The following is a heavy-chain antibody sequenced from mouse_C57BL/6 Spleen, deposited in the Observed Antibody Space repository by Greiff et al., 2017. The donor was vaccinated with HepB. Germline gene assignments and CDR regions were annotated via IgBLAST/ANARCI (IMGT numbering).Heavy chain of an antibody. J-gene: IGHJ3*01. D-gene: IGHD5-1*01. V-gene: IGHV5-4*01. CDR1: GFTFSSYA. CDR3: ARETYHPFAY. CDR2: ISDGGSYT. Sequence: VMLVESGGGLVKPGGSLKLSCAASGFTFSSYAMSWVRQTPEKRLEWVATISDGGSYTYYPDNVKGRFTISRDNAKNNLYLQMSHLKSEDTAMYYCARETYHPFAYWGQGTLVTVSA.